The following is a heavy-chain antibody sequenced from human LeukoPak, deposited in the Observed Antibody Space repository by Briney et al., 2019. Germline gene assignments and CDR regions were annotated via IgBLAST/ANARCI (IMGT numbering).Heavy chain of an antibody. CDR2: INPDGSQT. CDR1: GFTVSSNY. CDR3: ARDLGYGALDP. J-gene: IGHJ5*02. V-gene: IGHV3-7*01. Sequence: GGSLRLSCAASGFTVSSNYMSWVRQAPGKGLEWVALINPDGSQTHYVDSVKGRFTISRDNAENSLYLQMNSLRADDTAVYYCARDLGYGALDPWGQGTLVTVSS. D-gene: IGHD4-17*01.